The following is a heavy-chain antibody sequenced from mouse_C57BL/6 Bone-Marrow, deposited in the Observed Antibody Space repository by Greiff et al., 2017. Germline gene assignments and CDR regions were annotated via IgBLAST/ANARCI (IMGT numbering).Heavy chain of an antibody. V-gene: IGHV1-4*01. CDR3: ARKHLRLRYYFDY. J-gene: IGHJ2*01. CDR2: INPSSGYT. D-gene: IGHD3-2*02. Sequence: VKLQQSGAELARPGASVKMSCKASGYTFTSYTMHWVKQRPGQGLEWIGYINPSSGYTKYNQKFKDKATLTAYKSSSTAYMQLSSLTSEDSAVYYCARKHLRLRYYFDYWGQGTTLTVSS. CDR1: GYTFTSYT.